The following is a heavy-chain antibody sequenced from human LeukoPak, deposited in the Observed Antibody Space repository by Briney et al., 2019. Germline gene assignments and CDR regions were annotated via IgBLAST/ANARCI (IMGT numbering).Heavy chain of an antibody. CDR1: GFTFSSYG. CDR3: AKSSGCDY. D-gene: IGHD6-19*01. V-gene: IGHV3-30*18. Sequence: GGSLRLSCAASGFTFSSYGMHWVRQAPGKGPEWVAVISYDGSNKYYADSVKGRFTISRDNSKNTLYLQMNSLRAEDTAVYYCAKSSGCDYWGQGTLVTVSS. CDR2: ISYDGSNK. J-gene: IGHJ4*02.